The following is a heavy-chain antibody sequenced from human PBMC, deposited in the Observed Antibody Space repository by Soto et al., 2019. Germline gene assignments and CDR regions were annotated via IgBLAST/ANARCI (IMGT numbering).Heavy chain of an antibody. D-gene: IGHD3-10*01. CDR1: GFSFSSYA. CDR2: MSAGGGST. J-gene: IGHJ6*02. Sequence: PGGSLRLSCAASGFSFSSYAMSWVRQAPGKGLEWVSCMSAGGGSTFHGDSVKGRFTITRDNSKNTLYLQMNSLSAEDTAVYYCAKDSYGSGKDYFYGMDVRGQGTTVTVSS. CDR3: AKDSYGSGKDYFYGMDV. V-gene: IGHV3-23*01.